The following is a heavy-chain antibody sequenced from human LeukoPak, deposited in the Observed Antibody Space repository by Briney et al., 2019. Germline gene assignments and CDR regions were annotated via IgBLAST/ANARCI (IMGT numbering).Heavy chain of an antibody. J-gene: IGHJ5*02. V-gene: IGHV3-53*01. CDR2: IYGGGNT. CDR1: GFSVSIIY. Sequence: GGSLRLSCAASGFSVSIIYMSWVRQAPGKGLEWVSLIYGGGNTYYADSVKGRFTISRDNSKNTLYLQTDSLRAEDTAVYYCARTYSSNWAFDNWGQGTLVTASS. D-gene: IGHD6-13*01. CDR3: ARTYSSNWAFDN.